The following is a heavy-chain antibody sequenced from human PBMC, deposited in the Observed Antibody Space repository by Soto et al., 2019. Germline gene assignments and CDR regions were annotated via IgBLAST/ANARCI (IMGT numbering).Heavy chain of an antibody. Sequence: GASVKVSCKASGGTFSSYAISWVRQAPGQGLEWMGGIIPIFGTANYAQKFQGRVTITADESTSTAYMELSSLRSEDTAVYYCARGGVVVPAAIPWSWFDPWGQGTLVTVSS. J-gene: IGHJ5*02. CDR3: ARGGVVVPAAIPWSWFDP. CDR1: GGTFSSYA. D-gene: IGHD2-2*02. V-gene: IGHV1-69*13. CDR2: IIPIFGTA.